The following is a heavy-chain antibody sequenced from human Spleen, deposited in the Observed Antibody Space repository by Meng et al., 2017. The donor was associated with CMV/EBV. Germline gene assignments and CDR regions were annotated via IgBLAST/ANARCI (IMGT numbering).Heavy chain of an antibody. CDR1: CGSFSGYY. CDR2: INHSGST. D-gene: IGHD6-13*01. V-gene: IGHV4-34*01. CDR3: ARGLPSWYRHFDY. J-gene: IGHJ4*02. Sequence: HEPLPQWGAGLFEPSGALSPTFAGYCGSFSGYYWGWIRQPPGKGLEWIGEINHSGSTNYNPSLKSRVTISVDTSKNQFSLKLSSVTAADTAVYYCARGLPSWYRHFDYWGQGTLVTVSS.